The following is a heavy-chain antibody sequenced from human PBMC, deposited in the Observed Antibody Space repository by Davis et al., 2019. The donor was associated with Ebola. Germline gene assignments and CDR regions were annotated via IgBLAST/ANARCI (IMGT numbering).Heavy chain of an antibody. D-gene: IGHD3-10*01. CDR3: ARGHRYGSGDN. CDR1: GGSFSGYY. CDR2: INHSRST. J-gene: IGHJ4*02. Sequence: SETLSLTCAVYGGSFSGYYWSWIRQPPGKGLEWIGEINHSRSTNYNPSLKSRVTISVDTSKNQFSLKLSSVTAADTAVYYCARGHRYGSGDNWGQGTLVTVSS. V-gene: IGHV4-34*01.